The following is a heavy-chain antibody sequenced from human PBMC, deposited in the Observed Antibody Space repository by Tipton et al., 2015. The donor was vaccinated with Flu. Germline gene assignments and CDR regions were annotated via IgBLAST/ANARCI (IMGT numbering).Heavy chain of an antibody. D-gene: IGHD5-12*01. CDR3: AKHTGYDFD. CDR2: ISNSATT. V-gene: IGHV4-31*03. J-gene: IGHJ4*02. CDR1: GGSRSTYPDF. Sequence: TLSLTCTVSGGSRSTYPDFWSWIRQDPGKGLEWIGYISNSATTHYSPSLQSRVTILLDTSKSQLSLELTSVTAADTAVYYCAKHTGYDFDWGQGTVVTVSS.